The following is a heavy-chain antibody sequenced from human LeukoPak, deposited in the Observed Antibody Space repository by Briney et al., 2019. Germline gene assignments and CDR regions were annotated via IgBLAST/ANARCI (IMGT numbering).Heavy chain of an antibody. V-gene: IGHV4-38-2*02. J-gene: IGHJ6*03. CDR3: ARSRNLDIAVAAYMDV. CDR2: IYHSGST. CDR1: GYSISSGYY. Sequence: SETLSLTCTVSGYSISSGYYWGWIRQPPGKGLEWIGSIYHSGSTYYNPSLKSRVTISVDTSKNQFSLKLSSLTAADTAVYYCARSRNLDIAVAAYMDVWGRGTTVTVSS. D-gene: IGHD6-19*01.